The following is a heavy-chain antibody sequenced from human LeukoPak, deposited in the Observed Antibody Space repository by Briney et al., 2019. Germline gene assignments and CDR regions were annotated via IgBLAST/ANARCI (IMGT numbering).Heavy chain of an antibody. CDR2: IYYSGYT. CDR1: GGSISSDTYY. CDR3: AKHYHNDAQASFHY. Sequence: SETLSLTCTVSGGSISSDTYYWGWIRQPPGKGLEWIGTIYYSGYTYYNPSLSSRVIISVDTSKNQFSLRLSSVTAADTAIYYCAKHYHNDAQASFHYWGQGTLVTVSS. V-gene: IGHV4-39*01. J-gene: IGHJ4*02. D-gene: IGHD3-22*01.